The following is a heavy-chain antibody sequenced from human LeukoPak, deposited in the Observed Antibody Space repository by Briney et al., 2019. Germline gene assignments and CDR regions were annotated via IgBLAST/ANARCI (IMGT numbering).Heavy chain of an antibody. V-gene: IGHV4-59*01. CDR3: ARGVVIAPQTFDY. CDR1: GGSISSYY. J-gene: IGHJ4*02. CDR2: IYYSGST. D-gene: IGHD2-21*01. Sequence: AETLSLTCTVSGGSISSYYLSWIRQPPGKGLEWIGYIYYSGSTNYNPSLKSRVTISVDTTKNQFSLKLSSVTAADTAVYYCARGVVIAPQTFDYWGQGTLVTVSS.